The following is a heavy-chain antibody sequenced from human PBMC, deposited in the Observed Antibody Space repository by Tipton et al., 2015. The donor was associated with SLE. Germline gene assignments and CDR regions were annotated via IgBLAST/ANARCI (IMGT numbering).Heavy chain of an antibody. J-gene: IGHJ4*02. V-gene: IGHV3-30*04. D-gene: IGHD3-16*01. CDR2: ISYDGSEK. CDR1: GFTFTNYA. Sequence: SLRLSCAASGFTFTNYAMHWVRQTPDTGLEWVAVISYDGSEKYYADSVRGRFTLSRDNSANTLFLQMNSLRGEDTAVYYCARDRSLVQITAPHYWGQGALVTVSS. CDR3: ARDRSLVQITAPHY.